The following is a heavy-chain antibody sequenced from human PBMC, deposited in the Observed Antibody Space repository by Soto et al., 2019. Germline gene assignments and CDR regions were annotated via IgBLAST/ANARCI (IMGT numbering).Heavy chain of an antibody. CDR1: GYSIGSGYY. V-gene: IGHV4-38-2*02. CDR2: IYHSGST. Sequence: SETLSLTCAVSGYSIGSGYYWGWIRQPPGKGLEWIGSIYHSGSTYYNPSLKSRVTISVDTSKNQFSLKLSSVTAADTAVYYCAREGSSSYNWFDPWGQGTLVTVSS. J-gene: IGHJ5*02. CDR3: AREGSSSYNWFDP. D-gene: IGHD6-13*01.